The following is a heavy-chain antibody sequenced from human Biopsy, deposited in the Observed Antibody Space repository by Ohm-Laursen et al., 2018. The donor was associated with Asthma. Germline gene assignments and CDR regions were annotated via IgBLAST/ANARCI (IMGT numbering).Heavy chain of an antibody. CDR3: ARPSGTNPHYFDY. CDR1: GYSFTSDY. J-gene: IGHJ4*02. V-gene: IGHV1-46*01. D-gene: IGHD1/OR15-1a*01. Sequence: ASVKVSCKASGYSFTSDYIHWVRQAPGQGLEWMGIFNPSGGSTSYAQKFRGRVTMTRDTSTSTVYMELSSLRSEDTAVYYCARPSGTNPHYFDYWGQGTLVTVSS. CDR2: FNPSGGST.